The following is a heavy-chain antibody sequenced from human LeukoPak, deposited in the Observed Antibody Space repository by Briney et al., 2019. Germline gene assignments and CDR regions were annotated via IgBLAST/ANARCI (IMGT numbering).Heavy chain of an antibody. J-gene: IGHJ4*02. V-gene: IGHV1-69*04. CDR1: GGTFSSYA. CDR3: ARGQGDSSSWYILYYFDY. CDR2: IIPILGIA. D-gene: IGHD6-13*01. Sequence: SVKVSCKASGGTFSSYAISWVRQAPGQGLEWMGRIIPILGIANYAQKFQGRVTITADRSTSTAYMELSSLRSEDTAVYYCARGQGDSSSWYILYYFDYWGQGTLVTVSS.